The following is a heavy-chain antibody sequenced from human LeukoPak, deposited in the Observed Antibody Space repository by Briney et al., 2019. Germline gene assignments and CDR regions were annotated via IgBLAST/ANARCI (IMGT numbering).Heavy chain of an antibody. CDR3: ARVVGREVDY. CDR1: GDSVSSNSAA. D-gene: IGHD1-26*01. Sequence: SQTLSLTCAISGDSVSSNSAAWNWIRQSPSRGLEWRGRTYYRSKWYNGYAVSVKSRITIKPDTSKNQFSLQLNSVTPDDTAVYYCARVVGREVDYWGQGTLVTVSS. J-gene: IGHJ4*02. V-gene: IGHV6-1*01. CDR2: TYYRSKWYN.